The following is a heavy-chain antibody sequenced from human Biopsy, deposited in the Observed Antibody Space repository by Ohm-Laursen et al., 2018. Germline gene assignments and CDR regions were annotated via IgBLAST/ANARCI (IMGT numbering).Heavy chain of an antibody. V-gene: IGHV3-23*01. D-gene: IGHD6-13*01. J-gene: IGHJ4*02. CDR3: AKTFHSSSFLYDY. CDR1: GFTFNDFA. CDR2: LSGSGGTT. Sequence: SLRLSCAASGFTFNDFAMTWVRQAPGKGLEWVSVLSGSGGTTYYADSVKGRFTISRDNSKNTLYLQMNSLTAEDTAVYYCAKTFHSSSFLYDYWGQGTLVTVSS.